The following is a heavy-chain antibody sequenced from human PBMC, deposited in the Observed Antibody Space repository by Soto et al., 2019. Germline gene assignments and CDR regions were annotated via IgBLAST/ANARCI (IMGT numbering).Heavy chain of an antibody. D-gene: IGHD2-8*01. J-gene: IGHJ6*02. CDR1: GGSISSGGYY. Sequence: PSETLSLTCTVSGGSISSGGYYGSWIRQHPGKGLEWIGYIYYSGSTYYNPSLKSRVTISVDTSKNQFSLKLSSVTAADTAVYYCARFRMDFPHYYYYGMDVWGQGTTVTVSS. CDR3: ARFRMDFPHYYYYGMDV. V-gene: IGHV4-31*03. CDR2: IYYSGST.